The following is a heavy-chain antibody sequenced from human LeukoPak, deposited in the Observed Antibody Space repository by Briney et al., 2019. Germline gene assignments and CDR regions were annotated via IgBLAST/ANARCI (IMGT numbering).Heavy chain of an antibody. CDR1: GYTFTGYY. D-gene: IGHD3-22*01. Sequence: ASVKASCKASGYTFTGYYMHWVRQAPGQGLEWMGRINPNSGGTNYAQKFQGRVTMTRDTSISTAYMELSRLRSDDTAVYYCARDLPHYYDSSGRDYWGQGTLVTVSS. CDR3: ARDLPHYYDSSGRDY. J-gene: IGHJ4*02. V-gene: IGHV1-2*06. CDR2: INPNSGGT.